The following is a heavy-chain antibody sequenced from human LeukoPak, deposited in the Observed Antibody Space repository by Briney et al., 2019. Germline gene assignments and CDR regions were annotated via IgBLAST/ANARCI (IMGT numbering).Heavy chain of an antibody. D-gene: IGHD2-15*01. Sequence: GGSLRLSCVASGFTVSANYMSWVRQAPGKGLEWVSVIYSAGTTYYADSVKGRFTISRDNSKNTVYLQMNSLRTEDTAVYYCARDRRGYCSGGSCYQGGFDPWGQGTLVTVST. CDR1: GFTVSANY. CDR3: ARDRRGYCSGGSCYQGGFDP. V-gene: IGHV3-53*01. J-gene: IGHJ5*02. CDR2: IYSAGTT.